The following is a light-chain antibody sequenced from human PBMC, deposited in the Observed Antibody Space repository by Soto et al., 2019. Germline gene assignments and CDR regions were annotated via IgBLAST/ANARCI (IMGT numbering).Light chain of an antibody. CDR1: QSVGGNY. V-gene: IGKV3-20*01. J-gene: IGKJ2*01. CDR2: AAS. CDR3: QQYGSSLRT. Sequence: EIVLTQSPGTLSLSPGERATLSCRASQSVGGNYLAWYQQKPGQAPRLLVYAASTRATGIPDRFSGSGSGTDFSLTISRLEPEDFAVYYCQQYGSSLRTFGHGTKLEIK.